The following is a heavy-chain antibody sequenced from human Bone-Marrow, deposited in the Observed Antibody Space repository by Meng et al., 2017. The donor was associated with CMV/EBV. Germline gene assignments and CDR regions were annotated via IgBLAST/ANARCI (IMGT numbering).Heavy chain of an antibody. J-gene: IGHJ5*02. Sequence: SVKVSCKASGGTFTSYYMHWVRQAPGQGLEWMGGIIPIFGTANYAQKFQGRVTITTDESTSTAYMELSSLRSEDTAVYYCARDHGVLLWFGVAGNWFDPWGQGTLVTVSS. D-gene: IGHD3-10*01. V-gene: IGHV1-69*05. CDR3: ARDHGVLLWFGVAGNWFDP. CDR1: GGTFTSYY. CDR2: IIPIFGTA.